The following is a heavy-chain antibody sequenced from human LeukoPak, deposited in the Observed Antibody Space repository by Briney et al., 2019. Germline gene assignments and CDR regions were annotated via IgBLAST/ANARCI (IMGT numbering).Heavy chain of an antibody. J-gene: IGHJ4*02. D-gene: IGHD3-22*01. Sequence: PGGSLRLSCAASGFTFSSYWMSWVRQAPGTGLEWVANIKQDGSEKYYVDSVKGRFTISRDNAKNSLYLQMNSLRAEDTAVYYCASDRDYYDSSGYLFDYWGQGTLVTVSS. CDR3: ASDRDYYDSSGYLFDY. CDR2: IKQDGSEK. V-gene: IGHV3-7*01. CDR1: GFTFSSYW.